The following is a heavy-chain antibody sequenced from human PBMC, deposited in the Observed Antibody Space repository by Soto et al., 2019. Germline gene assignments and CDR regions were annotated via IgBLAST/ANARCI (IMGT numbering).Heavy chain of an antibody. CDR1: GFTFSSYA. Sequence: GGSLRLSCAASGFTFSSYAMHWVRQAPGKGLEWVAVISYDGSNKYYADSVKGRFTISRDNSKNTLYLQMNSLRAEDTAVYYCARVGPRWSGYSYFDYWGQGTLVTVSS. CDR2: ISYDGSNK. J-gene: IGHJ4*02. CDR3: ARVGPRWSGYSYFDY. V-gene: IGHV3-30-3*01. D-gene: IGHD3-3*01.